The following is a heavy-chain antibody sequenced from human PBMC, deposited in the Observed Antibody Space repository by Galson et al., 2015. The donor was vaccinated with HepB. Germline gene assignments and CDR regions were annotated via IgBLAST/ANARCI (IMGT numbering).Heavy chain of an antibody. CDR3: ARTYDYGDPSNSILSDS. J-gene: IGHJ4*02. V-gene: IGHV4-39*01. CDR2: IYYSGTT. D-gene: IGHD4-17*01. Sequence: SETLSLTCTVSGGSISNRSYYWGWIRQPPGKGLEWIGIIYYSGTTYYNPSLTSRVTISVDTSKNQFSLRLTSVTAADTAVYYCARTYDYGDPSNSILSDSWGQGTLVTVSS. CDR1: GGSISNRSYY.